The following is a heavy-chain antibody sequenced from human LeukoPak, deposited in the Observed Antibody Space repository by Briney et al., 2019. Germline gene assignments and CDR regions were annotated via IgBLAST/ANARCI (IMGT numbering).Heavy chain of an antibody. CDR2: IYHSGST. V-gene: IGHV4-4*02. CDR3: ARVTDAGASKTFDY. Sequence: SETLSLTCAVSGGSISSSNWWSWVRQPPGKGLEWIGEIYHSGSTNYNPSLKSRVTISVDKSKNQFSLKLSSVTAADTAVYYCARVTDAGASKTFDYWGQGTLVTVSS. D-gene: IGHD1-14*01. J-gene: IGHJ4*02. CDR1: GGSISSSNW.